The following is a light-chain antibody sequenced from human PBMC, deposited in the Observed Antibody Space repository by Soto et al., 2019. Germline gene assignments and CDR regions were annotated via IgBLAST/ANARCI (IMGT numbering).Light chain of an antibody. CDR2: LNSDGSH. CDR3: QTWGTGSPVV. J-gene: IGLJ2*01. Sequence: QTVVTQSPSASASLGASVKLTCTLSSGHSSYAIAWHQQQPEKGPRYLMKLNSDGSHSKGDGIPDRFSGSSSGAERYLTIASLQSEDDADYYCQTWGTGSPVVFGGGTKLTVL. CDR1: SGHSSYA. V-gene: IGLV4-69*01.